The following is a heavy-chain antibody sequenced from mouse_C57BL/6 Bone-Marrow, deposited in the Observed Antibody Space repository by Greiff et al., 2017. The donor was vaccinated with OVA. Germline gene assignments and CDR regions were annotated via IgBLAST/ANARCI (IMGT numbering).Heavy chain of an antibody. J-gene: IGHJ1*03. V-gene: IGHV10-3*01. CDR2: IRSKSSNYAT. CDR1: GFTFTTYA. CDR3: VREVGNRWYFDV. Sequence: EVHLVESGGGLVQPKGSLKLSCAASGFTFTTYAMHWVRQAPGKGLEWVARIRSKSSNYATYYADSVKDRFTISRDDSQSMLYLQMNNLKTEDTAMYYCVREVGNRWYFDVWGTGTTVTVSS. D-gene: IGHD1-1*01.